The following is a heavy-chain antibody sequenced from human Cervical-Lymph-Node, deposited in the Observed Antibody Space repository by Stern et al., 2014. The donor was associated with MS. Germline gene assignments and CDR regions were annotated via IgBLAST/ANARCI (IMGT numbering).Heavy chain of an antibody. D-gene: IGHD2-2*01. Sequence: QITLKESGPTLVKPTQTLTLTCTFSGFSLSTSGVGVGWIRQPPGNALEWLAFIYWDDSKRYSRSLKNRLAITKDTSKSQVVLTMNNMDPVDTATFYCATHAPGVVPAALDYWGQGTLVTVS. CDR1: GFSLSTSGVG. V-gene: IGHV2-5*02. CDR3: ATHAPGVVPAALDY. CDR2: IYWDDSK. J-gene: IGHJ4*02.